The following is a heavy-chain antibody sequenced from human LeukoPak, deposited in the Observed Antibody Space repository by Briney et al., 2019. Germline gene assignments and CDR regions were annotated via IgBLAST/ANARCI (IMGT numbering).Heavy chain of an antibody. J-gene: IGHJ4*02. V-gene: IGHV4-59*01. D-gene: IGHD3-22*01. CDR1: GGSIGSYY. Sequence: PSETLSLTCIVSGGSIGSYYWSWIRQPPGKGLEWIGHIYYSGSTDYNPSLRSRVTISVDTSKNQFSLRLSSVTAADTAVYYCARDRSDGSGYYGYYFDYWGQGTLVSVSS. CDR3: ARDRSDGSGYYGYYFDY. CDR2: IYYSGST.